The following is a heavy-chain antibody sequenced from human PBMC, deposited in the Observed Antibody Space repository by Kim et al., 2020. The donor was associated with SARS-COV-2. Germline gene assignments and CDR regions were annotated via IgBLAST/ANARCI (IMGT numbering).Heavy chain of an antibody. CDR2: AFYTGNT. Sequence: SETLSLTCTVSGGSIRGSSYYWGWVRQPPGKGLEWIGSAFYTGNTYYNPSLQSRVTISVDTSKNQFSLNLSSVTAADTAVYYCAVYTLAAAGNEFDYWGQGTLVTVSS. D-gene: IGHD6-13*01. V-gene: IGHV4-39*07. CDR1: GGSIRGSSYY. CDR3: AVYTLAAAGNEFDY. J-gene: IGHJ4*02.